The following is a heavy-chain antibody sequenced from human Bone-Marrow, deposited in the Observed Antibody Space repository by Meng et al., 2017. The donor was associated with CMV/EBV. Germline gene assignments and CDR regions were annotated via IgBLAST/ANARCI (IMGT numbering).Heavy chain of an antibody. Sequence: SVKVSCKASGFTFTSSAVQWVRQARGQRLEWIGWIVVGSGNTNYAQKFQERVTITRDMSTSTAYMELSSLRSEDTAVYYCAARIHILRVITQDLSSGEAFDIWGQGTMVTVSS. D-gene: IGHD3-22*01. J-gene: IGHJ3*02. V-gene: IGHV1-58*01. CDR1: GFTFTSSA. CDR3: AARIHILRVITQDLSSGEAFDI. CDR2: IVVGSGNT.